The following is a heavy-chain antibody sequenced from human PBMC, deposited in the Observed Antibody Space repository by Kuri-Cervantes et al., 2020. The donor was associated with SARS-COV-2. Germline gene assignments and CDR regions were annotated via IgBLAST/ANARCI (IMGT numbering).Heavy chain of an antibody. CDR2: IYYSEST. D-gene: IGHD4-17*01. V-gene: IGHV4-59*01. CDR3: AREVYGDYAYDY. Sequence: SETLSLMCTVSCGSISSYYWRWTPQPPGEGVEGIGYIYYSESTNYNPPLKSRVTISVDTSKNQFSLKLSSVTAADTAVYYCAREVYGDYAYDYWGQGTLVTVSS. CDR1: CGSISSYY. J-gene: IGHJ4*02.